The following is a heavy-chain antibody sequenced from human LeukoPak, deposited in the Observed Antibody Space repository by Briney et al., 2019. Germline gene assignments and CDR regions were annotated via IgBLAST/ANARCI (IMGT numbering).Heavy chain of an antibody. CDR1: GGSFSIYA. D-gene: IGHD6-13*01. CDR2: IIPIFGTA. CDR3: SRKTRYSSSWLDSYYYYGRDV. V-gene: IGHV1-69*13. J-gene: IGHJ6*02. Sequence: ASVTVSCKSSGGSFSIYAISWVGQARGRAVEGMGGIIPIFGTANYAQKFQGRVTITADEYTSTAYMYLNSLTAKGADVPFCSRKTRYSSSWLDSYYYYGRDVWGQGTTVTVSS.